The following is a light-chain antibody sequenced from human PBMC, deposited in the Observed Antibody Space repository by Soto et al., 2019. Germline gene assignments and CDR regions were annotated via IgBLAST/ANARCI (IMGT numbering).Light chain of an antibody. J-gene: IGKJ1*01. CDR1: QSISSY. V-gene: IGKV1-39*01. CDR2: AAS. Sequence: DIQMTQSPSSLSASVGDRVTITCRASQSISSYLNWYQQKPGKAPKLLIYAASSVQSGFPSRFSGSGSATDFTLTISSLQPEDFATYYCQQSYSTPWTFGQGTKVDI. CDR3: QQSYSTPWT.